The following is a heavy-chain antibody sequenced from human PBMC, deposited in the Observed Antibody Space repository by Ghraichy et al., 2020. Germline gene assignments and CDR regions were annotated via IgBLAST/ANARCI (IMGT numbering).Heavy chain of an antibody. CDR2: IGTLHDT. Sequence: GGSLRLSCAASGFTFSRNDMHWVRQATGKGLEWVSAIGTLHDTFYPDSVKGRFTISRDNAKNSLYLQMNSLRAEDSAMYYCATGASSGWRYAFDIWGHGTMVTVSS. D-gene: IGHD6-19*01. V-gene: IGHV3-13*01. CDR3: ATGASSGWRYAFDI. CDR1: GFTFSRND. J-gene: IGHJ3*02.